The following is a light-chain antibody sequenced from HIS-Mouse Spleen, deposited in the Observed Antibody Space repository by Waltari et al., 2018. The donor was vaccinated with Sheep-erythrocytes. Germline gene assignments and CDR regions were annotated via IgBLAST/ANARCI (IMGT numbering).Light chain of an antibody. J-gene: IGLJ3*02. CDR2: DGS. Sequence: QSALTQPASVSGSPGQSITISCTGTSSDVGSYNLVSWYQQHPGKAPKRMIYDGSKRRSVVFNRFSGAKSGNTASLTISGLQAEDEADYYCCSYAGSSTPWVFGGGTKLTVL. CDR1: SSDVGSYNL. CDR3: CSYAGSSTPWV. V-gene: IGLV2-23*01.